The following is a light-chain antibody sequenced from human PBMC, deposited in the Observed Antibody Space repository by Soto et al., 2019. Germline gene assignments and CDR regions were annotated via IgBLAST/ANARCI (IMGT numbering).Light chain of an antibody. J-gene: IGKJ1*01. CDR1: QSVSSSY. V-gene: IGKV3-20*01. Sequence: EIVLTQSPGTLSLSPGERATLSCRASQSVSSSYLAWYQQKPGQAPRLLIYDASSRATGIPDRFSGSGSGTDCTLTISRLEPEDFAVYYCQQYGSSPWTVGHGTKVEIK. CDR2: DAS. CDR3: QQYGSSPWT.